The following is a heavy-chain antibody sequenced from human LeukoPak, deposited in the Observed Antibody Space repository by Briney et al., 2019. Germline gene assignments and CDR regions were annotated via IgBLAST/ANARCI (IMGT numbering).Heavy chain of an antibody. CDR3: ANDSHGESHFDY. V-gene: IGHV3-23*01. CDR1: GFTFSSYA. D-gene: IGHD3-10*01. J-gene: IGHJ4*02. Sequence: GGSLRLSCAASGFTFSSYAMSWVRQAPGKGLEWVSATSGSGGSTYYADSVKGRFTISRDNSKNTLYLQMNSLRAEDTAVYYCANDSHGESHFDYWGQGTLVTVSS. CDR2: TSGSGGST.